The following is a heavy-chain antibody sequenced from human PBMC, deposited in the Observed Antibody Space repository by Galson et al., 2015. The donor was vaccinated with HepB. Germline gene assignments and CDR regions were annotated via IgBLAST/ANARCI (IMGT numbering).Heavy chain of an antibody. D-gene: IGHD1-26*01. V-gene: IGHV6-1*01. Sequence: CAISGDSVSSNSAAWNWIRQSPSRGLEWLGRTYYRSKWYNDYAVSVKSRITINPDTSKNQLSLQLNSVTPEDTAVYYCARGVGATNTHSDSCGQGPLVTVSS. CDR2: TYYRSKWYN. J-gene: IGHJ4*02. CDR3: ARGVGATNTHSDS. CDR1: GDSVSSNSAA.